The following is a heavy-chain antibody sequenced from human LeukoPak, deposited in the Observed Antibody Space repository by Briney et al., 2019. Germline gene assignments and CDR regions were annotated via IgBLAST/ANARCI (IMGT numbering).Heavy chain of an antibody. D-gene: IGHD3-10*01. Sequence: QPGGSLRLSCAASGFTVSSNYMSWVRQAPGKGLEWVSVIYSGGSTYYADSVKGRFTISRDNSKNTLYLQMNSLRAEDTAVYYCARVRFGELLEYYFDYWGQGTLVTVSS. CDR2: IYSGGST. J-gene: IGHJ4*02. V-gene: IGHV3-53*01. CDR3: ARVRFGELLEYYFDY. CDR1: GFTVSSNY.